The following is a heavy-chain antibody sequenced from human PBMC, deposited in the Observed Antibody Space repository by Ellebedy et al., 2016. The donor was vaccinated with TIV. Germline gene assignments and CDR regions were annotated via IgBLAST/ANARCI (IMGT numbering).Heavy chain of an antibody. V-gene: IGHV3-30*18. Sequence: PGGSLRLSCAASGFTVTTNYMHWVRQAPGKGLEWVTVTSYDGSAKYYADSVKGRFTISRDNSKNTLYLQMNSLRAEDTAVYYCAKGWAGNYNGNSGPRYMDVWGQGTTVTVSS. CDR2: TSYDGSAK. D-gene: IGHD3-22*01. J-gene: IGHJ6*02. CDR3: AKGWAGNYNGNSGPRYMDV. CDR1: GFTVTTNY.